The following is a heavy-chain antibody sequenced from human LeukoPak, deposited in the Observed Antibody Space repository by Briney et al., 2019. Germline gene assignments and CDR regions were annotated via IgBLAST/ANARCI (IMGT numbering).Heavy chain of an antibody. CDR3: ARPIPPMYYYDSTGYPWFAFDI. D-gene: IGHD3-22*01. CDR1: GYTFSGYH. Sequence: ASVKVSCKASGYTFSGYHMHWVRQAPGRGLEWMGWINPNSGGTNYVQKFQGRVTMTRDTSISTAYMELNRLRSDDTAIYYCARPIPPMYYYDSTGYPWFAFDIWGQGTMVTVSS. CDR2: INPNSGGT. V-gene: IGHV1-2*02. J-gene: IGHJ3*02.